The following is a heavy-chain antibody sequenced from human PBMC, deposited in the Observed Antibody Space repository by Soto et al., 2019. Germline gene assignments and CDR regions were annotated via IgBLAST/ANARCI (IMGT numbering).Heavy chain of an antibody. D-gene: IGHD3-22*01. CDR2: IIPVFGTP. Sequence: QVQLVQSGAEVKKPGSSVKVSCKASGGSLSNYGISWVRQAPGQGLEWMGAIIPVFGTPNYAQKFQDRVTITADESTTTVYMEVRSLTSEDTAVYYCARGDATKIVVTTYYGMDVWDQGTTVTVSS. V-gene: IGHV1-69*12. CDR3: ARGDATKIVVTTYYGMDV. CDR1: GGSLSNYG. J-gene: IGHJ6*02.